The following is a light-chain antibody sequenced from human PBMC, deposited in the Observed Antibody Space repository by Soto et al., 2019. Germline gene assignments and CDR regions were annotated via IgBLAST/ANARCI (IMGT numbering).Light chain of an antibody. V-gene: IGKV3-15*01. J-gene: IGKJ1*01. CDR2: GAS. CDR3: QQYNNWPPWT. CDR1: QSVSSD. Sequence: EIVLTQSPGTLSLSPGEGATLSCRASQSVSSDLAWYQQRPGQAPRLLMYGASTRATGIPARFSGSGSGTEFTLTISSLQSEDFAVYYCQQYNNWPPWTFGQGTKGDIK.